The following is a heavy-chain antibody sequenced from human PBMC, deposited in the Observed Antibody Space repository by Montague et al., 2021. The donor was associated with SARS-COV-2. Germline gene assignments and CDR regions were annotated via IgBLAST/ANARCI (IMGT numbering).Heavy chain of an antibody. CDR1: GGSFSGYY. D-gene: IGHD4-17*01. CDR2: INHSGST. V-gene: IGHV4-34*01. CDR3: ARGRTVTTFYYYYYYGMDV. Sequence: SETLSLTCAVYGGSFSGYYWSWIRQPPGKGLEWIGEINHSGSTNYNPSLKSRVTISVDTSKNQFSLKLSSVTAADTAVYYCARGRTVTTFYYYYYYGMDVWGKGTTVTGSS. J-gene: IGHJ6*04.